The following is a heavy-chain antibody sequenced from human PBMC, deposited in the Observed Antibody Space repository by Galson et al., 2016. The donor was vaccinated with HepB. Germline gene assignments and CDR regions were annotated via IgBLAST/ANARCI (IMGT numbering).Heavy chain of an antibody. CDR2: MNPDSGTT. Sequence: SCKASGDTFISYQVHWVRQASGQGLEWMGWMNPDSGTTGYAQKFQGRVTMTRDTSISTVYMELSSLRSEDTAVYYCARSVWFGELYLDPWGQGTLVTVSS. V-gene: IGHV1-8*01. CDR3: ARSVWFGELYLDP. D-gene: IGHD3-10*01. CDR1: GDTFISYQ. J-gene: IGHJ5*02.